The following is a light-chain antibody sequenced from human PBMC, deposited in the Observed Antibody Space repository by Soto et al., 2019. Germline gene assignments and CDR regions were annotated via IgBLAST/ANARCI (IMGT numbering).Light chain of an antibody. J-gene: IGLJ1*01. CDR1: SSEVGGYNY. V-gene: IGLV2-14*01. CDR3: SSYTTSNTRQIV. CDR2: DVS. Sequence: QSALTQPASVSGFPGQSITISCTGTSSEVGGYNYVSWYQRHPGKAPKFMIYDVSNRPSGVSNRFSGSKSGNTASLTISGLQAEDEADYYCSSYTTSNTRQIVFGTGTKVTVL.